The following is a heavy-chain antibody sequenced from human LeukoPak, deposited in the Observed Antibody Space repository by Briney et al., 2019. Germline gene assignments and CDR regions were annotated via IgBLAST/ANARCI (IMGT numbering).Heavy chain of an antibody. CDR2: INHSGST. J-gene: IGHJ4*02. D-gene: IGHD5-18*01. CDR1: GGSISSYY. V-gene: IGHV4-34*01. CDR3: ARVFRTANFDY. Sequence: SETLSLTCTASGGSISSYYWSWIRQPPGKGLEWIGEINHSGSTNYNPSLKSRVTISVDTSKNQFSLKLSSVTAADTAVYYCARVFRTANFDYWGQGTLVTGSS.